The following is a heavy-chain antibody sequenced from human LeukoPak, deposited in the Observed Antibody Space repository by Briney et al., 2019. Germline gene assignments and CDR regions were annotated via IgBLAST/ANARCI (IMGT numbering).Heavy chain of an antibody. CDR2: IYPLETT. V-gene: IGHV4-61*02. D-gene: IGHD6-13*01. J-gene: IGHJ4*02. CDR3: ARLPGIAAAGPLDY. CDR1: GDSVNSGAYY. Sequence: PSETLSLTCTVSGDSVNSGAYYWSWLRQPAGKEPEWIGRIYPLETTNYNPSLKSRVAISVDTSKNQFSLKLSSVTAADTAVYYCARLPGIAAAGPLDYWGQGTLVTVSS.